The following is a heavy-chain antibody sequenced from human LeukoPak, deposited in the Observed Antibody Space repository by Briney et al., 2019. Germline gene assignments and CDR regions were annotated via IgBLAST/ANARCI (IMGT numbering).Heavy chain of an antibody. Sequence: ASVKVSCKASGYTFTSYYIHWVRQAPGQGLEWMGVINPNGGSTSYAQKFQGRVTMTRDTSTSTVYTELSSLRADDTAVYYCARASHSSPEAFDYWGQGTLVTVSS. V-gene: IGHV1-46*01. CDR1: GYTFTSYY. D-gene: IGHD6-13*01. CDR2: INPNGGST. J-gene: IGHJ4*02. CDR3: ARASHSSPEAFDY.